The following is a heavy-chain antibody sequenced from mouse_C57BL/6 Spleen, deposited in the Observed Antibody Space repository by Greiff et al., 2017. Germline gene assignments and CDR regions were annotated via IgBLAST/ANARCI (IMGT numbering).Heavy chain of an antibody. CDR1: GYTFTDYY. CDR2: INPNNGGT. CDR3: AIYYKHWFAY. J-gene: IGHJ3*01. V-gene: IGHV1-26*01. Sequence: EVQLQQSGPELVKPGASVKISCKASGYTFTDYYMNWVKQSHGKSLEWIGDINPNNGGTSYNQKFKGKATLTVDKSSSTAYIELRSLTSEDSAVYYCAIYYKHWFAYWGQGTLVTVSA. D-gene: IGHD2-1*01.